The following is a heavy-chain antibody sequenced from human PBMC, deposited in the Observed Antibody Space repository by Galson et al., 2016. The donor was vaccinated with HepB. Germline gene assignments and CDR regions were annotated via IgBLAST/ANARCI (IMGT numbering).Heavy chain of an antibody. V-gene: IGHV3-30*18. J-gene: IGHJ5*02. CDR3: VKGASYAFFS. Sequence: SLRLSCAASGFTFSRYGMHWVRQAPGKGLEWVALMSTDAGDKYYADSVKGRFTISGDNSKNTLYLQMTSLRPEDTAVYFCVKGASYAFFSWGQGTLVTVSS. CDR2: MSTDAGDK. CDR1: GFTFSRYG. D-gene: IGHD3/OR15-3a*01.